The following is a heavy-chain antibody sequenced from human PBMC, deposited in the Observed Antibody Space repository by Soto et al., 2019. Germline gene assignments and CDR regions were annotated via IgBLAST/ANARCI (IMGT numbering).Heavy chain of an antibody. D-gene: IGHD2-2*01. V-gene: IGHV4-31*02. CDR2: IYHSGST. Sequence: QVQLQESGPGLLKPSQTLSLTCTVSGDSISSGGYYWSWIRQHPGKGLEWIGYIYHSGSTYYNPSLESRLTIAVDTSKNQFSLKLSSVTAADTAVYYCAREYCSSTRCYPYFDYWGQGSLVTVSS. J-gene: IGHJ4*02. CDR1: GDSISSGGYY. CDR3: AREYCSSTRCYPYFDY.